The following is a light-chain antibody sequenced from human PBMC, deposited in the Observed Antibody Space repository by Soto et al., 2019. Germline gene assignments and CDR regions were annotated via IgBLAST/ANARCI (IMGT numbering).Light chain of an antibody. V-gene: IGKV1-9*01. Sequence: DIQLYHSPSFVSAPVGHRVPLICRASQGTSSYLAWYQQKPGKAHKLLIYAASTLQSGVPSRFRGSESGTEFALTIIRLQPEDFATYSGQQLNRWPFAQRTK. J-gene: IGKJ1*01. CDR3: QQLNRWP. CDR1: QGTSSY. CDR2: AAS.